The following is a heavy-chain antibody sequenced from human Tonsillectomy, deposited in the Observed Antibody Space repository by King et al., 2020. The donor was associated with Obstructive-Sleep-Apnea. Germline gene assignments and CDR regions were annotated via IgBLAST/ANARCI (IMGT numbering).Heavy chain of an antibody. Sequence: TLKESVPALVKPTQTLTLTCTFSGFSLSTSGMCVSWIRQPPGKALEWLALIDWDDDKYYSTSLKTRPTISKDTPKNQVVLTMTNMDPVDTATYYCARIRYSYGPIDYWGQGTLVTVSS. D-gene: IGHD5-18*01. CDR2: IDWDDDK. CDR3: ARIRYSYGPIDY. CDR1: GFSLSTSGMC. V-gene: IGHV2-70*01. J-gene: IGHJ4*02.